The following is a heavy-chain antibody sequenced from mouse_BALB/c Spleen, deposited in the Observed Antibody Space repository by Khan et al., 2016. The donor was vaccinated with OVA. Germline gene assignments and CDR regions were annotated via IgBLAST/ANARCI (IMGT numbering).Heavy chain of an antibody. CDR3: ARAFCDGAWFDY. V-gene: IGHV2-9*02. Sequence: QVQLKESGPGLVAPSQTLSITCTVSGFSLSSYGVHWVRQPPGKGLEWLGVIWAGGSTNHNSALMSRLSISKDNSKSKDFLKMNSLQTDDTAMYYCARAFCDGAWFDYWGQGTLVTVSA. CDR2: IWAGGST. J-gene: IGHJ3*01. CDR1: GFSLSSYG.